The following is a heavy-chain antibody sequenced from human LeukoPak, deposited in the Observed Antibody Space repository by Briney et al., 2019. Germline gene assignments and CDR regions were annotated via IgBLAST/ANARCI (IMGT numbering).Heavy chain of an antibody. V-gene: IGHV3-53*01. Sequence: GGSLRLSCAASGFTVSSHYVSWVRQAPGKGLEWVSVIYSDGSTYYADSVKGRFTISRDTSKNTLYLQMNSLRAEDTAVYYCASAAPISEYTYAYDYWGQGTLVTVSS. J-gene: IGHJ4*02. CDR1: GFTVSSHY. D-gene: IGHD5-18*01. CDR2: IYSDGST. CDR3: ASAAPISEYTYAYDY.